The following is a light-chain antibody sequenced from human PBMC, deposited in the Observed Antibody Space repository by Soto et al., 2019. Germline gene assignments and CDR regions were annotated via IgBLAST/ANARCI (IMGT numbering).Light chain of an antibody. CDR1: QSVSTN. J-gene: IGKJ4*01. V-gene: IGKV3-15*01. CDR3: QQYNNWPLLT. CDR2: GAS. Sequence: EIVMTQSPATLSVSPGERATLSCRASQSVSTNLAWYQQKLGQAPRLLIYGASTRATGIPARFSGSGSGTEFTLTISSLQSEDFAVYYCQQYNNWPLLTFGGGTEVEIK.